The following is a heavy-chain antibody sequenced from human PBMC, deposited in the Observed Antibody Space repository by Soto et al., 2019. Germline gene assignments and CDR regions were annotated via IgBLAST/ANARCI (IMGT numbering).Heavy chain of an antibody. CDR1: GGSIGNSY. V-gene: IGHV4-59*08. J-gene: IGHJ6*02. CDR3: ARAHYGDYGYGMDV. D-gene: IGHD4-17*01. Sequence: PSETLSLTCTVSGGSIGNSYWSWIRPSPGKGLEWIGYIYYSGSSNYNPSLKSRVSISVDTSKNQFSLKLSSVTAADTAVYYCARAHYGDYGYGMDVWGQGTTVTVSS. CDR2: IYYSGSS.